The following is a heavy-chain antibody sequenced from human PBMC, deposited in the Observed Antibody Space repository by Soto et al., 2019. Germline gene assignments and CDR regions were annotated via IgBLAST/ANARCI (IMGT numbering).Heavy chain of an antibody. Sequence: QVQLQESGPGLVKPSETLSLTCTVSGGSISSYYWSWIRQTPGKGLEWIGYIFYFGSTNYNPSLNSRGTLSIDTSKNPLSLKLSSVTAADTAVYYCARHSPDFDWLSQFDYWGQGTLVTVSS. CDR2: IFYFGST. CDR1: GGSISSYY. J-gene: IGHJ4*02. D-gene: IGHD3-9*01. CDR3: ARHSPDFDWLSQFDY. V-gene: IGHV4-59*08.